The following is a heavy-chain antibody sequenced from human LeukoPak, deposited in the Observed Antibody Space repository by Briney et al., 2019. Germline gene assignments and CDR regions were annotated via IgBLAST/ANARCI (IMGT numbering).Heavy chain of an antibody. J-gene: IGHJ4*02. CDR3: ARGRNSGSYYTY. CDR1: GYSISNGYY. CDR2: IYHSGSI. V-gene: IGHV4-38-2*02. Sequence: SETLSLTCTVSGYSISNGYYWGWIRQPPGKGLEWIGSIYHSGSIYYNPSLKSRVTISVDTSKNQLSLKLSSVTAADTAVYYCARGRNSGSYYTYWGQGTLVTVSS. D-gene: IGHD1-26*01.